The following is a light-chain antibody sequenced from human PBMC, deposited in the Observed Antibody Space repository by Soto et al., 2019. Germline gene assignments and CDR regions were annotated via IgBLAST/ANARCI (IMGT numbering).Light chain of an antibody. Sequence: EIVLTHSPGTLSLSPGESATLSCRASQSVRHDYLAWYQHKPGRAPRLLIYGASNRVSGVPDRFGGSGSGTDFTLTISRLEPEDFPVYYCQQYGGSLPFGGGTKVDIK. V-gene: IGKV3-20*01. CDR2: GAS. CDR3: QQYGGSLP. J-gene: IGKJ4*01. CDR1: QSVRHDY.